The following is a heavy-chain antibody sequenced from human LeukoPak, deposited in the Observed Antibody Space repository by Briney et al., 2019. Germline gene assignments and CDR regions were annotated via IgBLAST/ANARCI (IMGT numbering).Heavy chain of an antibody. D-gene: IGHD3-22*01. CDR1: GGSFSGYY. J-gene: IGHJ4*02. V-gene: IGHV4-34*01. CDR2: INHSGST. Sequence: SETLSLTCAVYGGSFSGYYWSWIRQPPGKGLEWIGEINHSGSTNYNPSLKSRVTISVDTSKNQFSLKLSSVTAADTAVYYCARARGIVVVYYFDYWGQGTLVTVSS. CDR3: ARARGIVVVYYFDY.